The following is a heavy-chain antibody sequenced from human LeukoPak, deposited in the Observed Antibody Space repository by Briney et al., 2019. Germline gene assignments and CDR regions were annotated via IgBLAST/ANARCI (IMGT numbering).Heavy chain of an antibody. CDR2: ISPNSGGT. CDR3: PRPREDLEVVLAAATAMAV. V-gene: IGHV1-2*02. J-gene: IGHJ6*02. D-gene: IGHD2-15*01. Sequence: GASVKVSCKASGYSFTDYYIHWVRQAPGQGLEWIAWISPNSGGTNYAQRFQGRVTMTRDMSTSTAYMELSRLRADDTAVYYCPRPREDLEVVLAAATAMAVWGQGTTVTVSS. CDR1: GYSFTDYY.